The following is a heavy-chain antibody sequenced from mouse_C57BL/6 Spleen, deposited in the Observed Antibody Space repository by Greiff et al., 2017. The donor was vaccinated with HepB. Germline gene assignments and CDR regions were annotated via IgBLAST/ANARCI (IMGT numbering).Heavy chain of an antibody. CDR2: IDPSDSYT. CDR1: GYTFTSYW. CDR3: ARGEYYAMDY. Sequence: QVQLQQPGAELVMPGASVKLSCKASGYTFTSYWMHWVKQRPGQGLEWIGEIDPSDSYTNYNQKFKVKSTLTVDKSSSTSYMQLSSLTSDDSAVYYCARGEYYAMDYWGQGTSVTVSS. V-gene: IGHV1-69*01. J-gene: IGHJ4*01.